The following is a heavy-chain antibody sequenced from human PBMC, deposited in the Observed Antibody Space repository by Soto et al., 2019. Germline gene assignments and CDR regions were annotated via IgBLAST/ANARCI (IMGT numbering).Heavy chain of an antibody. CDR2: FIPIFGTS. J-gene: IGHJ4*02. CDR1: GDTFYNLS. CDR3: AGGTAVRFFYFDY. D-gene: IGHD2-21*02. V-gene: IGHV1-69*06. Sequence: QVQLVQSGAEVRKPGSSMKVSCKASGDTFYNLSFTWVRQAPGQGLEWMGGFIPIFGTSNYAQKFQGRVTFTADRSTSTVYMELNSLKSDDTAVYYCAGGTAVRFFYFDYWGQGTLVSVSS.